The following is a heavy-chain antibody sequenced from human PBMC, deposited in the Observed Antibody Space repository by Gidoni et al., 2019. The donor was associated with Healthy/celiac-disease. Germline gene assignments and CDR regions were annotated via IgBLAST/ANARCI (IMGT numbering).Heavy chain of an antibody. Sequence: QVQLVQSGAEVKKPGASVKVSCKASGYTFTSYDINWLRQATGQVLEWMGWMNPNSGNTGYAQKFQGRVTMTRNTSISTAYMELSSLRSEDTAVYYCASRRGYSGYVAYWGQGTLVTVSS. CDR2: MNPNSGNT. CDR1: GYTFTSYD. CDR3: ASRRGYSGYVAY. D-gene: IGHD5-12*01. J-gene: IGHJ4*02. V-gene: IGHV1-8*01.